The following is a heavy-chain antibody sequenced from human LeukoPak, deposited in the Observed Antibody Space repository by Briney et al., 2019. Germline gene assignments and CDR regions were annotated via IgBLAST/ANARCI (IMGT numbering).Heavy chain of an antibody. Sequence: ASVKVSCKASGGTLTSYGINWVRQAPGLGLEWMARIIPVVGILNYAQRFQGRVTITADNSTSTVYMELSSLRSDDTAVYYCARGGSYYFYNGMDVWGQGTTLTVSS. V-gene: IGHV1-69*04. CDR3: ARGGSYYFYNGMDV. J-gene: IGHJ6*02. CDR2: IIPVVGIL. D-gene: IGHD1-26*01. CDR1: GGTLTSYG.